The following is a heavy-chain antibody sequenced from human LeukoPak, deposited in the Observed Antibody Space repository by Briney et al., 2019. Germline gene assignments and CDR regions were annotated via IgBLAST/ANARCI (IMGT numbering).Heavy chain of an antibody. J-gene: IGHJ4*02. CDR1: GFTFNSYA. Sequence: GGSLRLSCAASGFTFNSYAMSWVRQAPGKGLEWVSVISGGGGSTSYADSVKGRFTISRDNSKNTLYLQMNSLRAEDTAVYYCAKGGYCSSTSCSKGVDYWGQGTLVTVSS. CDR3: AKGGYCSSTSCSKGVDY. D-gene: IGHD2-2*01. CDR2: ISGGGGST. V-gene: IGHV3-23*01.